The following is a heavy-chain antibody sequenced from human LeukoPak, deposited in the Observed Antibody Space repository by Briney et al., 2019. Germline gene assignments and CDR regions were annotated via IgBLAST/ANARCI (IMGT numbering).Heavy chain of an antibody. CDR1: GFTFISYA. J-gene: IGHJ4*02. Sequence: GGSLRLSCAASGFTFISYAMHWVRQPPGKGLEWVAVISYEGSSQFYADSVKDRFTISRDNSKNTLYLQINSLRPEDTGVYYCTGDGGAMTDYDYWGQGTLVTVSS. V-gene: IGHV3-30*04. D-gene: IGHD5-12*01. CDR3: TGDGGAMTDYDY. CDR2: ISYEGSSQ.